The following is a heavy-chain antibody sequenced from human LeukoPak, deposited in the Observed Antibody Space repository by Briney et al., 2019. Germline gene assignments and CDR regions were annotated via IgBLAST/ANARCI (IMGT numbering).Heavy chain of an antibody. V-gene: IGHV1-69*05. CDR1: GRTFSSYA. Sequence: GASVKVSCKASGRTFSSYAISWVRQAPGQGLEWMGGIIPIFGTANYAQKFQGRVTITTDESTSTAYMELSSLRSEDTAVYYCARGVRGWYFFDYWGQGTLVTVSS. J-gene: IGHJ4*02. CDR3: ARGVRGWYFFDY. CDR2: IIPIFGTA. D-gene: IGHD6-19*01.